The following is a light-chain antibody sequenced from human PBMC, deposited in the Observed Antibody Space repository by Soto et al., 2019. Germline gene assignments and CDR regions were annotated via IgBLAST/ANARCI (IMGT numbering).Light chain of an antibody. CDR1: SSNIGAGFD. J-gene: IGLJ2*01. CDR2: SNS. CDR3: QSFDTSLSDVV. V-gene: IGLV1-40*01. Sequence: QSVLTQPPSVSGAPGQRVTITCTGSSSNIGAGFDVHWYQQLPGTAPKLLIYSNSNRPSGVPDRFSGSKSGTSTSLAISGLQAADEADDYCQSFDTSLSDVVFGGGTKLTVL.